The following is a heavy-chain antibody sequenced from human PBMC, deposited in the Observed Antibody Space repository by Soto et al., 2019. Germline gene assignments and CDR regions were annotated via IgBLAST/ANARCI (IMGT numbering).Heavy chain of an antibody. D-gene: IGHD3-22*01. V-gene: IGHV3-21*01. CDR1: GFTFSSYS. J-gene: IGHJ6*02. Sequence: GGSLRLSCAASGFTFSSYSMNWVRQAPGKGLEWVSSISSSSSYIYYADSVKGRFTISRDNAKNSLYLQMNSLRAEDTAVYYCARDLDDSSGYYRNGDGMDVWGQGTTVTVSS. CDR2: ISSSSSYI. CDR3: ARDLDDSSGYYRNGDGMDV.